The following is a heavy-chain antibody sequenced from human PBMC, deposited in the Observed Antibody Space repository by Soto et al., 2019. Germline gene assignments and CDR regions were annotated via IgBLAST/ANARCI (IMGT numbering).Heavy chain of an antibody. CDR1: GGSTTSGGYY. D-gene: IGHD3-22*01. J-gene: IGHJ4*02. CDR2: IHHSGSN. Sequence: KPSETLSLTCTVSGGSTTSGGYYWNWIRRPPGKGLEWIAYIHHSGSNYHNPSLKSRVIISVDTSKNQVSLKLSSVTAADTAVYYCAREPYHYDSSGYYDYWGQGTLVTVSS. CDR3: AREPYHYDSSGYYDY. V-gene: IGHV4-31*03.